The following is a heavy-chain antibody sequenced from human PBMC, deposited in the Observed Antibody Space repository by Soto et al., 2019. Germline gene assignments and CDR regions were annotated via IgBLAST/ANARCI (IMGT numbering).Heavy chain of an antibody. CDR2: IYYSGST. V-gene: IGHV4-31*03. J-gene: IGHJ5*02. CDR3: ARDNVDIVATRFRGSWFDP. CDR1: GGSISSGGYY. Sequence: PSETLSLTCTVSGGSISSGGYYWSWIRQHPGKGLEWIGYIYYSGSTYYNPSLKSRVTISVDTSKNQFSLKLSSVTAADTAVYYCARDNVDIVATRFRGSWFDPWGQGTLVTVSS. D-gene: IGHD5-12*01.